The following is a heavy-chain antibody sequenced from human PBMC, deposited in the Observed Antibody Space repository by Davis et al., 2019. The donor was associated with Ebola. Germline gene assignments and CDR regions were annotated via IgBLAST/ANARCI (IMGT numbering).Heavy chain of an antibody. CDR3: ARQPIYSSSWMFDY. D-gene: IGHD6-13*01. Sequence: KVSCQGSGYSFTNYWIGWVRQMPGKGLEWMGIIYPGDSDTRYSPSFQGQVTISADKSISTAYLQWSSLKASDTAMYYCARQPIYSSSWMFDYWGQGTLVTVSS. V-gene: IGHV5-51*01. CDR2: IYPGDSDT. CDR1: GYSFTNYW. J-gene: IGHJ4*02.